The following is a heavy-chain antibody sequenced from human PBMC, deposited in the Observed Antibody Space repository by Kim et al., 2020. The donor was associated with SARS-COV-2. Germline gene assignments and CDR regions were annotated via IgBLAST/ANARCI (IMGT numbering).Heavy chain of an antibody. CDR2: IYPGDSDP. Sequence: GESLKISCKGSGYSFTSYWIGWVRQMPGKGLEWMGIIYPGDSDPRYSPSFQGQVTISADKSISTAYLQWSSLKASDTAMYYCARGNSMTTVTTSSFYYGMDVWGQGTTVTVSS. D-gene: IGHD4-17*01. CDR1: GYSFTSYW. V-gene: IGHV5-51*01. CDR3: ARGNSMTTVTTSSFYYGMDV. J-gene: IGHJ6*02.